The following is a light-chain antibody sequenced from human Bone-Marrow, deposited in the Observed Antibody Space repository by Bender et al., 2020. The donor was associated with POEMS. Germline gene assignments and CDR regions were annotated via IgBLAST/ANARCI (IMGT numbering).Light chain of an antibody. CDR3: QTWDTGIRV. CDR2: VNSDGSH. V-gene: IGLV4-69*01. J-gene: IGLJ3*02. CDR1: SGHSTYA. Sequence: QPVLTQSPSASASLGASVKVTCALSSGHSTYAIAWYQQQPEKGPRYLMTVNSDGSHNKGDGIPDRFSGSSSGAERYLTISSLQSEDEADYYCQTWDTGIRVFGGGTKVSVL.